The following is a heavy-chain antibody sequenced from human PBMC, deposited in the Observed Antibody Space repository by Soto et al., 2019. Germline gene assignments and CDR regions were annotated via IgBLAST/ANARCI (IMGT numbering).Heavy chain of an antibody. CDR2: INHSGST. V-gene: IGHV4-34*01. CDR3: ARLQLGKIDY. CDR1: GGSFSGYY. J-gene: IGHJ4*02. Sequence: QVQLQQWGAGLLKPSETLSLTCAVYGGSFSGYYWSWIRQPPGKGLEWIGEINHSGSTNYNPSLKSRVTISVDTSKNQFSLKLSSVTAADTAVYYCARLQLGKIDYWGPGTLVTVSS. D-gene: IGHD5-18*01.